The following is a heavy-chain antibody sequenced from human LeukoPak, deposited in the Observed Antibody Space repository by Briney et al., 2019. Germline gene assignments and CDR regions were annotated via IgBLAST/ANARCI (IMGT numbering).Heavy chain of an antibody. CDR2: ISYDGSNK. CDR1: GFTFSSYA. V-gene: IGHV3-30-3*01. J-gene: IGHJ6*02. CDR3: ARDQSTYYYYYGMDV. D-gene: IGHD2-2*01. Sequence: PGRSLRLSCAASGFTFSSYAMHWVGQAPGKGLEWVAVISYDGSNKYYADSVKGRFTISRDNSKNTLYLQMNSLRAEDTAVYYCARDQSTYYYYYGMDVWGQGTTVTVSS.